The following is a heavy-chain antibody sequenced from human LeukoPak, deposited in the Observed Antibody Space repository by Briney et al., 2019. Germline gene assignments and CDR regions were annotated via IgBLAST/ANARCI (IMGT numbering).Heavy chain of an antibody. D-gene: IGHD3-10*01. Sequence: WGSLTLSCAASGFTFSNYALTWVRQAPGKGLEWVSSFSGSVDNTYYADSVWGRFTISTDNSKSTVYLQMNSQRAEDTAIYYCARGGLLGLGEFNEDYMDVWGKGTLVPVSS. J-gene: IGHJ6*03. CDR1: GFTFSNYA. CDR2: FSGSVDNT. CDR3: ARGGLLGLGEFNEDYMDV. V-gene: IGHV3-23*01.